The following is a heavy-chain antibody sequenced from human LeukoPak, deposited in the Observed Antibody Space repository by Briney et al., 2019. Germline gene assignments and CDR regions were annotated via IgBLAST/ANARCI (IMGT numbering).Heavy chain of an antibody. V-gene: IGHV1-2*02. J-gene: IGHJ4*02. CDR1: GYTFTGYY. CDR2: INPNSVGT. Sequence: ASVKVSCKASGYTFTGYYMHWVRQAPGQGLEWMGWINPNSVGTNYAQKFQGRVTMTRDTSISTAYMELSRLRSDDTAVYYCASRYCSGGSCYQPHWGQGTLVTVSS. CDR3: ASRYCSGGSCYQPH. D-gene: IGHD2-15*01.